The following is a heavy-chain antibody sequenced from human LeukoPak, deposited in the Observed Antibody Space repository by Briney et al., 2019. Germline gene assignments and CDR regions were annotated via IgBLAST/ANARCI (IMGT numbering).Heavy chain of an antibody. Sequence: PGGSLRLSCAASGFSFSSYGMHWVRQAPGKGLEWVAFIQYDGSNKYYADSVKGRFTISRDNSKNTLYLQMNSLRAEDTAVYYCAKDAVPTVQPRYYFDYWGQGTLVTVSS. CDR1: GFSFSSYG. D-gene: IGHD3-10*01. J-gene: IGHJ4*02. CDR2: IQYDGSNK. CDR3: AKDAVPTVQPRYYFDY. V-gene: IGHV3-30*02.